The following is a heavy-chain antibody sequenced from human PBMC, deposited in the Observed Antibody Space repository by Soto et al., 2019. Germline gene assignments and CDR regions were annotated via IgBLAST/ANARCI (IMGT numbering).Heavy chain of an antibody. CDR2: INPNSGGT. Sequence: LLNVSCKASGYTFTGYYMHWVRQAPGQGLEWMGWINPNSGGTNYAQKFQGRVTMTRDTSISTAYMELSRLRSDDTAVYYCARSPGGWFDPWGQGTLVTVSS. CDR1: GYTFTGYY. V-gene: IGHV1-2*02. J-gene: IGHJ5*02. CDR3: ARSPGGWFDP.